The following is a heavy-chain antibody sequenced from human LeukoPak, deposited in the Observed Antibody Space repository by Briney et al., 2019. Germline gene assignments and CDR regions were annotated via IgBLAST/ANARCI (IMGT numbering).Heavy chain of an antibody. CDR1: GFTFSSYG. V-gene: IGHV3-33*01. CDR2: IWYDGSNK. CDR3: ARDGEGYSSSRDAFDI. Sequence: PGGSLRPSCAASGFTFSSYGMHWVRQAPGKGLEWVAVIWYDGSNKYYADSVKGRFTISRDNSKNTLYLQMNSLRAEDTAVYYCARDGEGYSSSRDAFDIWGQGTMVTVSS. D-gene: IGHD6-13*01. J-gene: IGHJ3*02.